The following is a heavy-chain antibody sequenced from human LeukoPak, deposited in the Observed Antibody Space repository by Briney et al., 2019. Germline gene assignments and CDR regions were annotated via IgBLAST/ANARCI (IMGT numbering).Heavy chain of an antibody. CDR1: GFTFSSYS. V-gene: IGHV3-21*01. D-gene: IGHD3-10*01. J-gene: IGHJ6*02. CDR3: ARDPGASHRYGMDV. Sequence: GGSLRLSCAASGFTFSSYSMNWVRQAPGKGLEWVSSISRSCDYIYYADSMKGRFTISRDNAKNSLYLQMNSLRAEDTAVYYCARDPGASHRYGMDVWGQGTTVTVSS. CDR2: ISRSCDYI.